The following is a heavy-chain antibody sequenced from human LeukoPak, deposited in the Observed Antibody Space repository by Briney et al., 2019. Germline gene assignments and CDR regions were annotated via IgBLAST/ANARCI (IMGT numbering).Heavy chain of an antibody. CDR1: GFTVSSNY. CDR2: IYSGGST. D-gene: IGHD2-2*01. J-gene: IGHJ3*02. V-gene: IGHV3-66*01. CDR3: ARARYCSSTSCRNAFDI. Sequence: GGSLRLSCAASGFTVSSNYMSWVRQAPGKGLEWVSVIYSGGSTYYADSVKGRFTISRDNSKNTLYLQMNSLRAEDTAVYYCARARYCSSTSCRNAFDIWGQGTMVTVSS.